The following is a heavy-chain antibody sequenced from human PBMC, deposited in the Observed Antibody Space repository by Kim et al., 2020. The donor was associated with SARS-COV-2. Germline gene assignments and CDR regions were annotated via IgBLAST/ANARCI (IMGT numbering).Heavy chain of an antibody. D-gene: IGHD1-26*01. CDR3: AGSIVGATPFDY. Sequence: YNPSRTSRVTITGDTSKNQCSLKLSSVTAADTDVYYCAGSIVGATPFDYWGQGTLVTVSS. V-gene: IGHV4-59*01. J-gene: IGHJ4*02.